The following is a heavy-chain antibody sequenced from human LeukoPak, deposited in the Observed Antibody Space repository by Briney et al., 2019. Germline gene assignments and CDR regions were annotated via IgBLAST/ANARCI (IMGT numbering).Heavy chain of an antibody. V-gene: IGHV5-51*01. Sequence: GESLKISCKASGYSFSNFWIGWVRQLPGKGLEWMGLVYPGDSEDRISPSFQGQVTISADKSISTAYLQWSSLKASDTAIYYCARQQGEQQLVGNAFDIWGQGTMVTVSS. CDR2: VYPGDSED. CDR3: ARQQGEQQLVGNAFDI. J-gene: IGHJ3*02. D-gene: IGHD6-13*01. CDR1: GYSFSNFW.